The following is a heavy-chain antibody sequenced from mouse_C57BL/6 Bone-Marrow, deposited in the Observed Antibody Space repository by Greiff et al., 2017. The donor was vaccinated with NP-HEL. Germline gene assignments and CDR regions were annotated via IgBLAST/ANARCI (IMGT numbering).Heavy chain of an antibody. CDR1: GFNIKDYY. D-gene: IGHD1-1*01. V-gene: IGHV14-2*01. CDR2: IDPEVGET. CDR3: ARAGTVVAGDY. Sequence: VQLQQSGAELVKPGASVKLSCTASGFNIKDYYMHWVKQRTEQGLEWIGRIDPEVGETKSAPKFQGKATIPADTSSNTAYLQLSSLTSEDTAVYYSARAGTVVAGDYWGQGTTLTVSS. J-gene: IGHJ2*01.